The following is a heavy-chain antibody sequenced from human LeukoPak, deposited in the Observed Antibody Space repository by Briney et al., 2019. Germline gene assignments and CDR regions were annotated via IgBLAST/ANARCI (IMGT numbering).Heavy chain of an antibody. CDR1: GGSFSGYY. D-gene: IGHD6-19*01. Sequence: PSETLSLTCAVYGGSFSGYYWSWIRQPPGKGLEWIGEINHSGSTNYNPSLKSRVTISVDTSKNQFSLKLSSVTAADTAVYYCARDRSYSSGWYPGRHDAFDIWGQGTMVTVSS. J-gene: IGHJ3*02. V-gene: IGHV4-34*01. CDR3: ARDRSYSSGWYPGRHDAFDI. CDR2: INHSGST.